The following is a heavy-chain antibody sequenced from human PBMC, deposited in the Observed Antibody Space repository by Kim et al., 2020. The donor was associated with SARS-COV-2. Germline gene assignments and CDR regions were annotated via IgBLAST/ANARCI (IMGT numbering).Heavy chain of an antibody. Sequence: GGSLRLSCAASGSPFRSSLMSGVRLAPGTGREWVAHMKQDGTGKYYVDSVKGRFTISRDNVKNSLYLQMNSLRAEDTALYYCARDPAFHAYDLWGQGTMVPVS. CDR1: GSPFRSSL. CDR2: MKQDGTGK. V-gene: IGHV3-7*01. D-gene: IGHD3-16*01. J-gene: IGHJ3*01. CDR3: ARDPAFHAYDL.